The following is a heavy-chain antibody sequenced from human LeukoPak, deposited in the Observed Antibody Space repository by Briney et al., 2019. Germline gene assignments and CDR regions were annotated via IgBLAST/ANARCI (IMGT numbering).Heavy chain of an antibody. CDR2: IYYSGST. Sequence: KPSETLPLTCTVSGGSISNYYWSWIRQPPGKGLEWIGYIYYSGSTNYNPSLKSRVTISVDTSRNQFSLKLSSVAAADTAMYYCARDLGYSSGWYDYWGQGTLVTVSS. V-gene: IGHV4-59*01. J-gene: IGHJ4*02. CDR1: GGSISNYY. CDR3: ARDLGYSSGWYDY. D-gene: IGHD6-19*01.